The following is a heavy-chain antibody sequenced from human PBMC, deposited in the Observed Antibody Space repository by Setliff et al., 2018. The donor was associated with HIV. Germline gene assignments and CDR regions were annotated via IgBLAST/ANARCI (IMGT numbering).Heavy chain of an antibody. D-gene: IGHD6-6*01. CDR3: ARSPGRGLAASIAPFFDY. CDR2: IYHSGST. J-gene: IGHJ4*02. V-gene: IGHV4-4*02. CDR1: GGSISSSNW. Sequence: SETLSLTCAVSGGSISSSNWWSWVRQPPGKGLEWVGEIYHSGSTNYNPSLRSRVTISVDKSKNQFSLKLSSVTAADTAVYYCARSPGRGLAASIAPFFDYWGQGTLVTAPQ.